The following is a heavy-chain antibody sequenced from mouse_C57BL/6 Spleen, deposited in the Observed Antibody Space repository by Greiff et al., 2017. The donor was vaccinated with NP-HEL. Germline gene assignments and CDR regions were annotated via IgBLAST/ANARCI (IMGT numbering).Heavy chain of an antibody. CDR3: ARGRLGRGFAY. J-gene: IGHJ3*01. V-gene: IGHV3-6*01. D-gene: IGHD4-1*01. CDR2: ISYDGSN. Sequence: EVKLEESGPGLVKPSQSLSLTCSVTGYSITSGYYWNWIRQFPGNKLEWMGYISYDGSNNYNPSLKNRISITRDTSKNQFFLKLNSVTTEDTATSCGARGRLGRGFAYWGQGTLVTVSA. CDR1: GYSITSGYY.